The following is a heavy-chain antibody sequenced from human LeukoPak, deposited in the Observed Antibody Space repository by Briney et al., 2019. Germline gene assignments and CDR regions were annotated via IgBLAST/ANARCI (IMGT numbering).Heavy chain of an antibody. CDR1: GFTFSSYA. V-gene: IGHV3-64*01. CDR3: ARGGRYSYGFGVTRYWYFDL. D-gene: IGHD5-18*01. J-gene: IGHJ2*01. CDR2: ISSNGGST. Sequence: TGGSLRLSCAASGFTFSSYAMHWVRQAPGKGLEYVSAISSNGGSTYYANSVKGRFTISRDNSKNTLYLQMGSLRAEDMAVYYCARGGRYSYGFGVTRYWYFDLWGRGTLVTVSS.